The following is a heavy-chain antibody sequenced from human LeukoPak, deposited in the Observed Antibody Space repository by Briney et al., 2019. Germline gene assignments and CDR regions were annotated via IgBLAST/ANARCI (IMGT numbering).Heavy chain of an antibody. V-gene: IGHV4-59*01. CDR2: IYYSGST. D-gene: IGHD5-18*01. CDR3: ARVMIRHEDTAMVDYYYYYMDV. Sequence: PSETLSLTCTVSGGSISSYYWSWIRQPPGKGLEWIGYIYYSGSTNYNPSLKSRVTISVDTSKNQFSLKLSSVTAADTAVYYCARVMIRHEDTAMVDYYYYYMDVWGKGTTVTVSS. CDR1: GGSISSYY. J-gene: IGHJ6*03.